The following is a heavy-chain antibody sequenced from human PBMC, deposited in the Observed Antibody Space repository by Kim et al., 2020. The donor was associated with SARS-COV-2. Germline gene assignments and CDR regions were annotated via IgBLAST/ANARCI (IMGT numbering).Heavy chain of an antibody. CDR1: GFTFSDYY. CDR3: ARDSYYYDSSAYYKD. J-gene: IGHJ4*02. D-gene: IGHD3-22*01. Sequence: GGSLRLSCAASGFTFSDYYMSWIRQAPGKGLEWVSYISSSGSTIYYADSVKGRFTISRHNAKNSLYLQMNSLRAEDTAVYYCARDSYYYDSSAYYKDWGQGTLVTVSS. CDR2: ISSSGSTI. V-gene: IGHV3-11*04.